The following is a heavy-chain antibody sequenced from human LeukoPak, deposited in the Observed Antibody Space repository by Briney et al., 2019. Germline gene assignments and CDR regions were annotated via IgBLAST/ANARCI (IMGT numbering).Heavy chain of an antibody. D-gene: IGHD5-18*01. CDR3: ARIRGRGYSYGHGMDV. CDR1: GFTFSDYY. V-gene: IGHV3-11*01. CDR2: ISSSGSTI. J-gene: IGHJ6*02. Sequence: GGSLRLSCAASGFTFSDYYMSWIRQAPGKGLEWVSYISSSGSTIYYADSVKGRFTISRDNAKNSLYLQMNSLRAEDTAVYYCARIRGRGYSYGHGMDVWGQGTTVTVSS.